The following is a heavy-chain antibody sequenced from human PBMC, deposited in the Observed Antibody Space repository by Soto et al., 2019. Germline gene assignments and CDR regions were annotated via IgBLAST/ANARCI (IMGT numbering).Heavy chain of an antibody. CDR2: IYYSGST. Sequence: KTSETLSLTCTVSGGSISSYYWSWIRQPPGKGLEWIGYIYYSGSTNYNPSLKSRVTISVDTSKNQFSLKLSSVTAADTAVYYCARDIRGPLDYWGQGTLVTVSS. J-gene: IGHJ4*02. CDR1: GGSISSYY. CDR3: ARDIRGPLDY. D-gene: IGHD3-10*01. V-gene: IGHV4-59*01.